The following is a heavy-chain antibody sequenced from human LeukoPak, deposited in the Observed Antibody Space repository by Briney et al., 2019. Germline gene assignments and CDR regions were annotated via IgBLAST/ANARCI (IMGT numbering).Heavy chain of an antibody. V-gene: IGHV4-59*11. CDR1: DDSFSSHY. Sequence: SETLSLTCAVSDDSFSSHYWTWIRQPPGKGLEWIGYISYIGSTNYNPSLKSRVTISIDTSRNQFSLKLSSVTAADTAVYYCARRNSSGYRNFDYWGQGTLVTVSS. J-gene: IGHJ4*02. D-gene: IGHD3-22*01. CDR2: ISYIGST. CDR3: ARRNSSGYRNFDY.